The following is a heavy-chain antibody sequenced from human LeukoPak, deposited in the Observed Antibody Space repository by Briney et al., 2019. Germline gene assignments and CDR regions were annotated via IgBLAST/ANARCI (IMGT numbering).Heavy chain of an antibody. CDR2: IKEDGSAE. D-gene: IGHD5-18*01. CDR1: GFTFSNYW. CDR3: ATSRDAPMEM. J-gene: IGHJ4*02. V-gene: IGHV3-7*01. Sequence: GSLRLSCAASGFTSGFTFSNYWMSWVRQAPGKGLEWVANIKEDGSAEFYVDSVKGRFTISRDNAKNSLYLQMNSLRAEDTAVYYCATSRDAPMEMGGQGTLVTVSS.